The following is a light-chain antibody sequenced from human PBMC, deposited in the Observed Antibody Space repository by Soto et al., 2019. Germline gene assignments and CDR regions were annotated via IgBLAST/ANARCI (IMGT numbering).Light chain of an antibody. CDR3: XKXXSSPPIT. CDR1: QSVSFSY. V-gene: IGKV3-20*01. CDR2: GAS. Sequence: EIVLTQSPGTLSLSPGERATLSCRASQSVSFSYLAWYQQKPGQAPRLLIYGASSRATGIPDRFSGSGSGTDFTLTISRLEPEDXAXYXCXKXXSSPPITFGQGTRLEIK. J-gene: IGKJ5*01.